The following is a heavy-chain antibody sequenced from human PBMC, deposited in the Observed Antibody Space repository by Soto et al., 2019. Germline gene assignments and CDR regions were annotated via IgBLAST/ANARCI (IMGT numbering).Heavy chain of an antibody. D-gene: IGHD2-15*01. J-gene: IGHJ3*02. V-gene: IGHV1-69*06. Sequence: SVKVSWNASLGTFSSYAISWVRQAPGQGLEWMGGIIPIFGTANYAQKFQGRVTITADKSTSTAYMELSRLRSEDTAVYYCASGYCSGGSCYPYDAFDIWGQGTTVTVSS. CDR2: IIPIFGTA. CDR1: LGTFSSYA. CDR3: ASGYCSGGSCYPYDAFDI.